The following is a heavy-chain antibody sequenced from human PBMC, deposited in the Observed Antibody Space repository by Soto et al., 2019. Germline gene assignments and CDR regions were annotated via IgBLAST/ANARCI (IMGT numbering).Heavy chain of an antibody. V-gene: IGHV1-18*01. D-gene: IGHD3-10*01. CDR1: GDTFTNFG. J-gene: IGHJ5*02. CDR2: IVTYNSNK. CDR3: ARVLRGVVSWFNP. Sequence: ASVKVSCKTSGDTFTNFGLSWVRQAPGQGLEWMGWIVTYNSNKNYAQKFQGRLTLTTDTSTSTGYMELKSLEYDDTAVYYYARVLRGVVSWFNPWGQVTLVTVST.